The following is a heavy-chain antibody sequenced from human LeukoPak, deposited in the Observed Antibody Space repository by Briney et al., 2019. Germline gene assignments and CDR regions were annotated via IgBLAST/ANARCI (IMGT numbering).Heavy chain of an antibody. Sequence: QPGGSLRPSCAASGFTFSSYSMNWVRQAPGKGLEWVSYISSSSSTIYYADSVKGRFTISRDNAKNSLYLQMNSLRAEDTAVYYCARNSHIWGQGTMVTVSS. CDR1: GFTFSSYS. V-gene: IGHV3-48*04. D-gene: IGHD2/OR15-2a*01. CDR2: ISSSSSTI. CDR3: ARNSHI. J-gene: IGHJ3*02.